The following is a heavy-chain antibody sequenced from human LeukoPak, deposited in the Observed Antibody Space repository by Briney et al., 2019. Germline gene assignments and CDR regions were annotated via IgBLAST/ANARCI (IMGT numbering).Heavy chain of an antibody. CDR1: GFTLSNLW. V-gene: IGHV3-7*01. CDR3: ARDSPAVGLKEYYFYMDV. J-gene: IGHJ6*03. D-gene: IGHD4-23*01. CDR2: IKHVGSEN. Sequence: GGCMRLSCAASGFTLSNLWMSWVRHAQGKGREWVANIKHVGSENNYVDSVKGRFTISRDNAKNSLYLQMTSLRAEDTAVYYCARDSPAVGLKEYYFYMDVWGKGTTVAVSS.